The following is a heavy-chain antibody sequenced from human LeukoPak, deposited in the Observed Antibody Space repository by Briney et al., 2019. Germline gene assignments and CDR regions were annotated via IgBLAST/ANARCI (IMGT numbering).Heavy chain of an antibody. CDR1: GYSLSSGYY. CDR3: ARDTSAGLYSDY. CDR2: VDHSGGT. J-gene: IGHJ4*02. V-gene: IGHV4-38-2*02. Sequence: SETLSLTCTVSGYSLSSGYYWGWIRQPPGKGLEWIGSVDHSGGTYYNPSLRSRVSISVDTSKNQFSLKLSSVTAADTAVYYCARDTSAGLYSDYWGQGTLVTVSS. D-gene: IGHD3-16*02.